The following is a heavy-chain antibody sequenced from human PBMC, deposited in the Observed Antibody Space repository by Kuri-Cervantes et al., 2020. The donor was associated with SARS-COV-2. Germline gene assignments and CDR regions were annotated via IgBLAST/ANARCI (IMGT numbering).Heavy chain of an antibody. CDR1: GFTFSSYS. V-gene: IGHV3-21*01. CDR2: ISSSSSYI. J-gene: IGHJ3*02. Sequence: GGSLRLSCAAPGFTFSSYSMNWVRQAPGKGLEWISSISSSSSYIYYADSVKGRFTISRDNAKNSLYLQMNSLRAEDTAVYYCARAVTTASNAFDIWGQGTMVTVSS. D-gene: IGHD4-17*01. CDR3: ARAVTTASNAFDI.